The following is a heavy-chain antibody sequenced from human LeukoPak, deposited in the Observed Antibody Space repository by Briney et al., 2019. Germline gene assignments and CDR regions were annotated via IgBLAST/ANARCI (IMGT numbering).Heavy chain of an antibody. CDR3: AKRDAYDSGVFSPFFVN. J-gene: IGHJ4*02. D-gene: IGHD3-22*01. CDR1: GFSFSNYA. V-gene: IGHV3-23*01. Sequence: PGGSLRLSCAASGFSFSNYAMSWVRQAPGKGLEWVSAISGNGGSLYYADSVKGRFTISRDNSKSALYLQVNSLRAEDTAVYYCAKRDAYDSGVFSPFFVNWGQGPLVTVSS. CDR2: ISGNGGSL.